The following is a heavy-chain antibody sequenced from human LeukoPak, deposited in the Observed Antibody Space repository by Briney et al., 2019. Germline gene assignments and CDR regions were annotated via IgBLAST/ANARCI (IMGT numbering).Heavy chain of an antibody. D-gene: IGHD3-3*01. CDR1: GGSIRSYY. Sequence: PSETLSLTCTVSGGSIRSYYWSWIRQPPGKGLEWIGYIYFSGSTSYNPSLESRVTISVDRSKNQFSLKLSSVAAADTAVYYCARSYDTNFDYWGQGTLVTVSS. CDR2: IYFSGST. CDR3: ARSYDTNFDY. J-gene: IGHJ4*02. V-gene: IGHV4-59*01.